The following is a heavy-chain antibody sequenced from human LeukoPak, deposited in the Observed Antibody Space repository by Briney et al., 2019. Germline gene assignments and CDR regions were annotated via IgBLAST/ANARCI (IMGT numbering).Heavy chain of an antibody. J-gene: IGHJ4*02. CDR1: GGPISSIY. Sequence: PSETLSLTCTVSGGPISSIYWSWIRQPPGKGLELIGYIFDSGYTNYNPSLDSRVTISVDTSKNQFSLKLTSVTAADTAVYYCARAMDFGVVRSFDYWGQGTLDTVSS. CDR2: IFDSGYT. D-gene: IGHD3-3*01. V-gene: IGHV4-59*01. CDR3: ARAMDFGVVRSFDY.